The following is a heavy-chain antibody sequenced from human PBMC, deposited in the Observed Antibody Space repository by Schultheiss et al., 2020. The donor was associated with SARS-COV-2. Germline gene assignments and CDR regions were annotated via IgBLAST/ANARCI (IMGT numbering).Heavy chain of an antibody. D-gene: IGHD2-15*01. Sequence: ETLSLTCTVSGGSISSSNWWSWVRQPPGKGLEWVSAISGSGGSTYYADSVKGRFTISRDNSKNTLYLQMNSLRAEDTAVYYCARDLVVAAIAYYGMDVWCQGTTVTVSS. CDR2: ISGSGGST. J-gene: IGHJ6*02. CDR3: ARDLVVAAIAYYGMDV. CDR1: GGSISSSN. V-gene: IGHV3-23*01.